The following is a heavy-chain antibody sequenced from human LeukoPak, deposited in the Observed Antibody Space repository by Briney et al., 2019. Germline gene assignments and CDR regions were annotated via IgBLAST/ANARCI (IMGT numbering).Heavy chain of an antibody. J-gene: IGHJ4*02. Sequence: GGSLRLSCAASGFTFSSYAMSWVRQAPGKGLEWVSAISGSGGSTYYADSVKGRFTISRDNSKNTLYLQMNSLRAEDTAVYYCAKDRFVGYYYDSSGPYYFDYWGQGTLVTVSS. D-gene: IGHD3-22*01. CDR2: ISGSGGST. CDR1: GFTFSSYA. V-gene: IGHV3-23*01. CDR3: AKDRFVGYYYDSSGPYYFDY.